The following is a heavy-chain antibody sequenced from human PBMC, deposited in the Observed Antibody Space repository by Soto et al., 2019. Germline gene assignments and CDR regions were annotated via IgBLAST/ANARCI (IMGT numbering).Heavy chain of an antibody. CDR1: GYTFTSYA. CDR3: ARWGPYSGSYYLDY. D-gene: IGHD1-26*01. CDR2: INAGNGNT. Sequence: ASVKVSCKASGYTFTSYAMHWVRQAPGQRLEWMGWINAGNGNTKYSQKFQGRVTITRDTSASTAYMELSSLRSEDTAVYYCARWGPYSGSYYLDYWGQGTLVTVSS. J-gene: IGHJ4*02. V-gene: IGHV1-3*01.